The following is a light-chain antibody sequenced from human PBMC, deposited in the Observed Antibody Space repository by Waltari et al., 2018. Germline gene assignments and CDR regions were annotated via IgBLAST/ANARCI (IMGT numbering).Light chain of an antibody. V-gene: IGLV2-23*02. Sequence: QSALTQTATVSGSPGQSITISCSGTSSDIGNYNLVSWYQQHPGKAPALIIYDVNKRPSGVSNRFSGCKSGNTAFLTISGLQTADEADYYCCSYAGSAISVFGGGTKVTVL. J-gene: IGLJ3*02. CDR3: CSYAGSAISV. CDR1: SSDIGNYNL. CDR2: DVN.